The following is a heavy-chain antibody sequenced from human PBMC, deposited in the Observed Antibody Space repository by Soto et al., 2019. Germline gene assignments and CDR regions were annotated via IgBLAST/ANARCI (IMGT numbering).Heavy chain of an antibody. J-gene: IGHJ4*02. V-gene: IGHV4-59*01. Sequence: SETLSLTCTVSGGSISSYYWSWIRQPPGKGLEWIGYIYYSGSTNYNPSLKSRVTISVDTSKNQFSLKLSSVTSADTAVYYCARAVPWGTTDYWGQGTLVTVSS. D-gene: IGHD3-16*01. CDR1: GGSISSYY. CDR2: IYYSGST. CDR3: ARAVPWGTTDY.